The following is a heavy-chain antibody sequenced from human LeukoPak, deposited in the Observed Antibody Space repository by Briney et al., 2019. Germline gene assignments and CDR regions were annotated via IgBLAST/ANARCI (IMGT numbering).Heavy chain of an antibody. CDR1: GGSISSYY. J-gene: IGHJ4*02. Sequence: PSETLSLTCTVSGGSISSYYWSWIRQPPGKGLEWIGYIYYSGSTNYNPPLKSRVTISVDTSKNQFSLKLSSVTAADTAVYYCAGRSYLFDYWGQGTLVTVSS. CDR3: AGRSYLFDY. CDR2: IYYSGST. V-gene: IGHV4-59*08. D-gene: IGHD1-26*01.